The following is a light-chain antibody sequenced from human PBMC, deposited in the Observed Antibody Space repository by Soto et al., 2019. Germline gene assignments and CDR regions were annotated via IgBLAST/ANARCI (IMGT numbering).Light chain of an antibody. CDR2: AAS. V-gene: IGKV1-39*01. J-gene: IGKJ1*01. CDR3: QQSYSSWT. Sequence: DIQMTQSPSSLSASVGDRVTITCRASQSISSYLKWYQQKPGKAPKSLIYAASSLQSGVPSRFSRSGAATDFTLAISSMTAEDFANDYCQQSYSSWTFGKGTKVEIK. CDR1: QSISSY.